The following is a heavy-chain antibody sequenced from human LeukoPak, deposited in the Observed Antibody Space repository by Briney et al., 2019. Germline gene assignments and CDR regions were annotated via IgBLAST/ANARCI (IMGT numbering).Heavy chain of an antibody. D-gene: IGHD3-16*02. V-gene: IGHV4-39*07. J-gene: IGHJ4*02. CDR2: IYYSGST. CDR3: ARGGYDYVWGSYRYTGGYFDY. CDR1: GGSISSSSYY. Sequence: KYSETLSLTCTVSGGSISSSSYYWGWIRQPPGKGLEWIGSIYYSGSTYYNPSLKSRVTISVDTSKNQFSLKLSSVTAADTAVYYCARGGYDYVWGSYRYTGGYFDYWGQGTLVTVSS.